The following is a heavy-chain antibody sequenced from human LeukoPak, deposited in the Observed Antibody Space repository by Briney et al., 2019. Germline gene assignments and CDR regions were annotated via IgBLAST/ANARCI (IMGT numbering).Heavy chain of an antibody. CDR3: ARAPHVLRFVEWLSNDAFDI. CDR2: IKQDGSEK. V-gene: IGHV3-7*01. CDR1: GFTFSSYW. D-gene: IGHD3-3*01. J-gene: IGHJ3*02. Sequence: QPGGSLRLSCAASGFTFSSYWMSWVRQAPGKGLEWVANIKQDGSEKYYVDSVRGRFTISRDNAKNSLYLQMNSLRAEDTAVYYCARAPHVLRFVEWLSNDAFDIWGQGTMVTVSS.